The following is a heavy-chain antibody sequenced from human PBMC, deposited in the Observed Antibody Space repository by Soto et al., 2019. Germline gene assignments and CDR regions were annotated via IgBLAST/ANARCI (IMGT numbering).Heavy chain of an antibody. CDR2: ISAYNGDT. Sequence: QVQLVQSGAEVKKPGASVKVSCKAYGYTFTNYGLSWVRQAPGQGLEWMGWISAYNGDTNHAQKLQGRVTMTTDTSTSTAYMELRSLRSDDTAVYYCARESSSGGDQPYYFDYWGQGTLVTVSS. J-gene: IGHJ4*02. V-gene: IGHV1-18*01. D-gene: IGHD2-21*02. CDR1: GYTFTNYG. CDR3: ARESSSGGDQPYYFDY.